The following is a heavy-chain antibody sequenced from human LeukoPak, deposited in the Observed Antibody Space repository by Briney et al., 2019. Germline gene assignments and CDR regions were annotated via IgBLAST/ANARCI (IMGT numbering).Heavy chain of an antibody. J-gene: IGHJ4*02. Sequence: PSETLSLTCTVSGGSITSTNYYWGWIRQPPGKGLEWIGSINYSGSTYYKPSLKSRVTMSVDTSRNQFSLKVNSLTAADTAVYYCARLVDRAPYFDYWGQGALLTVSS. D-gene: IGHD3-22*01. CDR1: GGSITSTNYY. V-gene: IGHV4-39*01. CDR3: ARLVDRAPYFDY. CDR2: INYSGST.